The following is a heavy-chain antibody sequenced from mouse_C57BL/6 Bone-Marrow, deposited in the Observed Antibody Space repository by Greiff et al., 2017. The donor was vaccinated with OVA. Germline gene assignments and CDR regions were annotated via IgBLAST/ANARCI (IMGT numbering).Heavy chain of an antibody. V-gene: IGHV1-75*01. D-gene: IGHD1-1*01. J-gene: IGHJ4*01. Sequence: QVQLKQSGPELVKPGASVKISCKASGYTFTDYYLNWVTPRPGQGLEWIGWIFPGSGSTYYNEKFKGKATLTVDKSSSTAYMLLSSLTSEDSAVYCCARKFTTVVAEAMDDWGQGTSVTVSS. CDR3: ARKFTTVVAEAMDD. CDR1: GYTFTDYY. CDR2: IFPGSGST.